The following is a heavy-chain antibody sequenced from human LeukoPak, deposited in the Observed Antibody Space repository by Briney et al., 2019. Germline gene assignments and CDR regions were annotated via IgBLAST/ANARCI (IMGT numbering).Heavy chain of an antibody. D-gene: IGHD2-2*01. CDR1: GFTFSRFE. J-gene: IGHJ4*02. Sequence: GGSLRLSCVTSGFTFSRFEMNWVRQAPGKGLEWVAFIRYEGSNKYYADSVKGRFTISRDNSKNTLYLQMNSLRAEDTAVYYCAKDNLGYCSSTSCSGSFDYWGQGTLVTVSS. V-gene: IGHV3-30*02. CDR3: AKDNLGYCSSTSCSGSFDY. CDR2: IRYEGSNK.